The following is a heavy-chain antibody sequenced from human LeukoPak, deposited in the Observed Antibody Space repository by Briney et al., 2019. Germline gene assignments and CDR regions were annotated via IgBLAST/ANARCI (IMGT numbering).Heavy chain of an antibody. V-gene: IGHV1-2*02. CDR1: GYTFTDYY. Sequence: ASVKVSCKASGYTFTDYYLHWVRQAPGQGLEWMGWINPHTGTTYSAQKFQSRVTMTGDTSISTAYMELRRMQSDDSAIYYCARDLGGSSGSPFDYWGQGTLVTVSS. D-gene: IGHD6-19*01. J-gene: IGHJ4*02. CDR3: ARDLGGSSGSPFDY. CDR2: INPHTGTT.